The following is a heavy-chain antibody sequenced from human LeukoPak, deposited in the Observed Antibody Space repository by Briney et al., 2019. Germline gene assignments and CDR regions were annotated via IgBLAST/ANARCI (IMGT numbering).Heavy chain of an antibody. CDR2: ISGSGGST. Sequence: GGSLRLSCAASGFTFSGYAMSWVRQAPGKGLEWVSAISGSGGSTYYADSVKGRFTISRDNSKNTLYLQMNSLRAEDTAVYYCAKSGYSSGWYEEYYFDYWGQGTLVTVSS. J-gene: IGHJ4*02. D-gene: IGHD6-19*01. CDR1: GFTFSGYA. V-gene: IGHV3-23*01. CDR3: AKSGYSSGWYEEYYFDY.